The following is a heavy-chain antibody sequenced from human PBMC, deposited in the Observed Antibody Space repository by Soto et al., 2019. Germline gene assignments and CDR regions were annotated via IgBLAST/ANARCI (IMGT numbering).Heavy chain of an antibody. D-gene: IGHD1-1*01. CDR3: AREGPQLERREPSYGMDV. V-gene: IGHV3-48*01. CDR1: GFTFSSYS. CDR2: ISSSSSTI. J-gene: IGHJ6*02. Sequence: GLLRLSCAASGFTFSSYSMNWVRQAPGKGLEWVSYISSSSSTIYYADSVKGRFTISRDNAKNSLYLQMNSLRAEDTAVYYCAREGPQLERREPSYGMDVWGQGTTVTVS.